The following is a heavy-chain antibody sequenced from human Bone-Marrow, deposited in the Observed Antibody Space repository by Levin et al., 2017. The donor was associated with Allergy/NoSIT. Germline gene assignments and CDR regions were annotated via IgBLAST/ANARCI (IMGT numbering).Heavy chain of an antibody. CDR2: ISYDGSNK. D-gene: IGHD3-10*01. J-gene: IGHJ4*02. V-gene: IGHV3-30-3*01. CDR3: ARVSGSYYREPVDY. CDR1: GFTFSSYA. Sequence: GGSLRLSCAASGFTFSSYAMHWVRQAPGKGLEWVAVISYDGSNKYYADSVKGRFTISRDNSKNTLYLQMNSLRAEDTAVYYCARVSGSYYREPVDYWGQGTLVTVSS.